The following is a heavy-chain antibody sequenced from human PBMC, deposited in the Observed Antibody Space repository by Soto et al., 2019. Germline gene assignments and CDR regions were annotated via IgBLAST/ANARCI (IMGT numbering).Heavy chain of an antibody. CDR1: GFTFSSYA. CDR2: ISGSGGST. J-gene: IGHJ4*02. D-gene: IGHD3-22*01. CDR3: AKDPILGYYYFYFDY. V-gene: IGHV3-23*01. Sequence: GGSLRLSCAASGFTFSSYAMSWVRQAPGKGLEWVSAISGSGGSTYYADSVKGRFTISRDNSKNTLYLQMNSLRAEDTAVYYCAKDPILGYYYFYFDYWGQGTLVTVSS.